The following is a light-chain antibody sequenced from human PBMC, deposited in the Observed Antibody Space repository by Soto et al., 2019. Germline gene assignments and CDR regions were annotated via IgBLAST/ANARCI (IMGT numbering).Light chain of an antibody. CDR3: SSYTSRSTRV. CDR1: SSDVGGYNY. J-gene: IGLJ2*01. Sequence: QSALTQPASVSGSPGQSITISCTGTSSDVGGYNYVSWYQQHPGKAPKLIIYEVRNRPSGVSNRFSGSKSGNTASLTISGLQAEDAGDYYCSSYTSRSTRVFGGGTKLTVL. V-gene: IGLV2-14*01. CDR2: EVR.